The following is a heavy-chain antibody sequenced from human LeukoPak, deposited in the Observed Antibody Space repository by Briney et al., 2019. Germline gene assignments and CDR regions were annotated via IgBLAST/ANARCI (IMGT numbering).Heavy chain of an antibody. V-gene: IGHV3-23*01. CDR1: RFTFSSYA. CDR2: ITNVGTGT. CDR3: ARDISGGEDY. D-gene: IGHD1-26*01. J-gene: IGHJ4*02. Sequence: PGGSLRLSCVASRFTFSSYAMSWVRQAPGKGLEGVSTITNVGTGTYYADSVKGRFTISRDNSKNTLYLQLYSLRADDTAVYYCARDISGGEDYCGQGTLVTVSS.